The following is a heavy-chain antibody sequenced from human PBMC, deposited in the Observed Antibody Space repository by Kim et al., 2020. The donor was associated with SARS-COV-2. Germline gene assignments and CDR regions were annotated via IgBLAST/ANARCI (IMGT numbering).Heavy chain of an antibody. Sequence: YNPTLKSRVTISVDTSKNQFSLKLSSVTAADTAVYYCARHGGYSYGNFDYWGQGTLVTVSS. J-gene: IGHJ4*02. V-gene: IGHV4-39*01. CDR3: ARHGGYSYGNFDY. D-gene: IGHD5-18*01.